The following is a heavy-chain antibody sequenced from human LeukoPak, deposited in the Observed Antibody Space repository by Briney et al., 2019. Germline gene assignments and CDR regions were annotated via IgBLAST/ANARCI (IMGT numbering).Heavy chain of an antibody. V-gene: IGHV1-8*02. D-gene: IGHD2-2*01. Sequence: ASVKVSCKASGYTFTSYDVNWVRQATGQGLEWMGWMNPNSGNTGYAQKFQGRVTMTRDTSISTAYMELSRLRSDDTAVYYCASQPCSSTSCYWFGYFDYWGQGTLVTVSS. CDR2: MNPNSGNT. CDR1: GYTFTSYD. J-gene: IGHJ4*02. CDR3: ASQPCSSTSCYWFGYFDY.